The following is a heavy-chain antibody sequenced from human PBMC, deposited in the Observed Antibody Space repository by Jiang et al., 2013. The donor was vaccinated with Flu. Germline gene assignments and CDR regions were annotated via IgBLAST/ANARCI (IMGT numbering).Heavy chain of an antibody. V-gene: IGHV3-33*01. CDR3: ARDGGGLHLGELSLGYFDY. J-gene: IGHJ4*02. CDR2: IWYDGSNK. Sequence: KGLEWVAVIWYDGSNKYYADSVKGRFTISRDNSKNTLYLQMNSLRAEDTAVYYCARDGGGLHLGELSLGYFDYWGQGTLVTVSS. D-gene: IGHD3-16*02.